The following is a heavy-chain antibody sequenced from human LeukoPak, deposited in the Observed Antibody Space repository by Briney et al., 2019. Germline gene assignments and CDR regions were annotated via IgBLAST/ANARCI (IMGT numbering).Heavy chain of an antibody. CDR2: IKQDGSEK. Sequence: GGSLRLSCAASGFTFSRYWMTWVRQAPGKGLEWVANIKQDGSEKYYVDSVKGRFTISRDNSKNTLYLQMNSLRAEDTAVYYCAKRVEYSSSSGSYMDVWGKGTTVTVSS. CDR3: AKRVEYSSSSGSYMDV. J-gene: IGHJ6*03. V-gene: IGHV3-7*01. CDR1: GFTFSRYW. D-gene: IGHD6-6*01.